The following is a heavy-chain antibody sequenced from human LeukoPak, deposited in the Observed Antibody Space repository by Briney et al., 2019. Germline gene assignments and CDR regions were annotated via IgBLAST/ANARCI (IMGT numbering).Heavy chain of an antibody. CDR3: AREGSSWYSGGFDY. D-gene: IGHD6-13*01. V-gene: IGHV3-21*01. J-gene: IGHJ4*02. CDR2: ISSSSSYI. CDR1: GFTFSSYS. Sequence: GGSLRLSCVASGFTFSSYSMNWVRQAPGKGLEWVSSISSSSSYIYYADSVKGRFTISRDNAKNSLYLQMNSLRAEDTAVYYCAREGSSWYSGGFDYWGQGTLVTVSS.